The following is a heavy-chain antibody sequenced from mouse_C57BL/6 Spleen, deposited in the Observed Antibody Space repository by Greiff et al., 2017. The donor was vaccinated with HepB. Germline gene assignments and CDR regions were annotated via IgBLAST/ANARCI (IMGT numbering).Heavy chain of an antibody. J-gene: IGHJ2*01. CDR2: ISSGGSYT. CDR1: GFTFSSYG. CDR3: ARDYYGSSRKNYFDY. V-gene: IGHV5-6*01. D-gene: IGHD1-1*01. Sequence: EVMLVESGGDLVKPGGSLKLSCAASGFTFSSYGMSWVRQTPDKRLEWVATISSGGSYTYYPDSVKGRFTISRDNAKNTLYLQMSSLKSEDTAMYYCARDYYGSSRKNYFDYWGQGTTLTVSS.